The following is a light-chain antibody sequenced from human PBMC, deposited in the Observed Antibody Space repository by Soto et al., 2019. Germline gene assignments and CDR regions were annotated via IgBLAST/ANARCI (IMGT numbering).Light chain of an antibody. CDR2: DAS. CDR1: QTFGRTY. V-gene: IGKV3-20*01. CDR3: QQFGTSPLYT. Sequence: ESVLTQSQGTLSLSPGERVTLSCRASQTFGRTYLAWYQQKPGQSPRLLIYDASSRATGIPDRFSGSGSGTDFTLTISSLEPEEFEVYYGQQFGTSPLYTFGQGTKLEIK. J-gene: IGKJ2*01.